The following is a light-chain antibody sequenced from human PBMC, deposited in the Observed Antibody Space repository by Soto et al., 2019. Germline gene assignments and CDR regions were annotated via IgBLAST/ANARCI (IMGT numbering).Light chain of an antibody. Sequence: EIVLTQSPGTLSVSPGERATLSCRASQSVTSNYLAWYQQKPGQAPRLLIFGASIRDTGIPDRFSGSGSGTDFTLTISRMEPEDFAVYYCQQYGSSITFGQGTRLEIK. CDR1: QSVTSNY. CDR3: QQYGSSIT. V-gene: IGKV3-20*01. CDR2: GAS. J-gene: IGKJ5*01.